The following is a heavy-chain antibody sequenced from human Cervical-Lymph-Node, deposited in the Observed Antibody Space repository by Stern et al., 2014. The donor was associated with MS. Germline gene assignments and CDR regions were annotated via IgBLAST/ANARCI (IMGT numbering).Heavy chain of an antibody. CDR1: GGTLSTYA. CDR2: FIPIFGTT. D-gene: IGHD4-17*01. CDR3: ARATTENYWYFDL. V-gene: IGHV1-69*01. Sequence: QVQLVQSGAEVKKPGSSVKVSCKASGGTLSTYAISWVRQAPGQGLEWMGGFIPIFGTTTYAQKFQGSVTITADESPSTVYMELSSLRSEDTAVYYCARATTENYWYFDLWGRGTLVTVSS. J-gene: IGHJ2*01.